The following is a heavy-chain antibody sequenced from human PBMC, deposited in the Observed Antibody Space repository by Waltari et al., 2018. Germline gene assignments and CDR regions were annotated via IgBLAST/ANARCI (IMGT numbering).Heavy chain of an antibody. D-gene: IGHD1-26*01. V-gene: IGHV4-59*01. CDR3: ARVLIVKPLADAFDI. Sequence: QVQLQESGPGLVKPSEPLSLTCTVSGGSISSYYWSWIRQPPGKGLEWIGYIYYSGSTNYNPSLKSRVTISVDTSKNQFSLKLSSVTAADTAVYYCARVLIVKPLADAFDIWGQGTMVTVSS. J-gene: IGHJ3*02. CDR1: GGSISSYY. CDR2: IYYSGST.